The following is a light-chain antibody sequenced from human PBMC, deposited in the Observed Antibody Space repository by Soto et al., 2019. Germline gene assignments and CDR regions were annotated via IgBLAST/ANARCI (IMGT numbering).Light chain of an antibody. CDR2: TFD. J-gene: IGLJ2*01. CDR3: AAWDDNLNGVV. V-gene: IGLV1-44*01. Sequence: QSVLTQPPSASGTPGQRVTISCSGSSSNIGSNTVSWYQQLPGTAPKLLIYTFDQRPSGVPDRFSGSKSGTSASLAISGLQSEDEADYYCAAWDDNLNGVVFGGGTKVTVL. CDR1: SSNIGSNT.